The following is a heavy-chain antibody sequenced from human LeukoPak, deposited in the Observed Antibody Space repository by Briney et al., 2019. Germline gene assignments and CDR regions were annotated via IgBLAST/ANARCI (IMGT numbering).Heavy chain of an antibody. Sequence: ASVKVSCKASGFTFTGYYFHWVRQAPGQGLEWMGWVNPNTGGTNYAQMFQGRVTMTRDTSISTTYMELSRLTSDDTAVYYCARDSYVGNWSLGYWGQGTLVTVSS. CDR2: VNPNTGGT. CDR3: ARDSYVGNWSLGY. D-gene: IGHD4-23*01. V-gene: IGHV1-2*02. CDR1: GFTFTGYY. J-gene: IGHJ4*02.